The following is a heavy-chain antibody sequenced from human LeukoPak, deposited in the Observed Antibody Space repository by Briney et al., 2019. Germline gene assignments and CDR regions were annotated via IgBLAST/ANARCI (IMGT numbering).Heavy chain of an antibody. CDR2: IRSKAYGGTT. V-gene: IGHV3-49*04. D-gene: IGHD3-22*01. CDR1: GFTFGDYA. Sequence: PGGSLRLSCTASGFTFGDYAMSWVRQAPGKGLEWVGFIRSKAYGGTTEYAASVKGRFTISRGDSKSIAYLQMNSLKTEDTAVYYCARDIKGAYYDRSGYPDYWGQGTLVTVSS. CDR3: ARDIKGAYYDRSGYPDY. J-gene: IGHJ4*02.